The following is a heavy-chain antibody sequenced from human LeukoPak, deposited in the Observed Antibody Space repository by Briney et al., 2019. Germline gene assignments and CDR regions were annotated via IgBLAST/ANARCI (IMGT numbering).Heavy chain of an antibody. CDR3: ARVVGYCSGGSCYDNWFDP. V-gene: IGHV6-1*01. CDR2: TYYESKWYN. CDR1: GDSVSSNSAA. Sequence: SQTLSLTCAISGDSVSSNSAAWNWIRQSPSRGLEWLGRTYYESKWYNDYAVSVKSRITINPDTSKNQFSLQLSSVTPEDTAVYYCARVVGYCSGGSCYDNWFDPWGQGTLVTVSS. J-gene: IGHJ5*02. D-gene: IGHD2-15*01.